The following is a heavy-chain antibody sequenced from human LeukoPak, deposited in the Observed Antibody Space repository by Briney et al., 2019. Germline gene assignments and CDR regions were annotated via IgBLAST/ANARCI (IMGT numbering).Heavy chain of an antibody. J-gene: IGHJ4*02. Sequence: PGRSLRLSCAASGFTFSSYVLHWVRQAPGKGLEWVASISYDGNNKFYADSVKGRFTFSRDNSKNTLYLQMNSLKAEDTAVYYCARGILPRGLAVAGGLGYWGQGTLVTVSS. V-gene: IGHV3-30*04. CDR2: ISYDGNNK. CDR3: ARGILPRGLAVAGGLGY. CDR1: GFTFSSYV. D-gene: IGHD6-19*01.